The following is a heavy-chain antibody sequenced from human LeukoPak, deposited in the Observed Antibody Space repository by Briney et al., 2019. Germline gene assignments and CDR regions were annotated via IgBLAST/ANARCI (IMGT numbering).Heavy chain of an antibody. J-gene: IGHJ4*02. CDR1: GFTFSSYG. CDR3: ARGYDTTGYFSY. Sequence: PGGSLRLSCAASGFTFSSYGMHWVRQAPGKGLEWVSVIYSGGSTYYADSVKGRFTISRDNSKNTLYLQMNSLRAEDTAVYYCARGYDTTGYFSYWGQGTLVTVSS. D-gene: IGHD3-22*01. V-gene: IGHV3-53*01. CDR2: IYSGGST.